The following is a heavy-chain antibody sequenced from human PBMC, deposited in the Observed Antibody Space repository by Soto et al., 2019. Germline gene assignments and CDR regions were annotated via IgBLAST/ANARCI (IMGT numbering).Heavy chain of an antibody. V-gene: IGHV3-23*01. D-gene: IGHD3-22*01. CDR3: ARDQLYYNDISGRPLNAFDV. CDR1: GFTFSTYD. CDR2: IGVGGDST. Sequence: GGSLRLSCAASGFTFSTYDMRWVRQAPGKGLEWVSAIGVGGDSTHYADSVKGRFTISRDNSKNTVYLQMNSLRADDTAVYYCARDQLYYNDISGRPLNAFDVWGQGTMVTVSS. J-gene: IGHJ3*01.